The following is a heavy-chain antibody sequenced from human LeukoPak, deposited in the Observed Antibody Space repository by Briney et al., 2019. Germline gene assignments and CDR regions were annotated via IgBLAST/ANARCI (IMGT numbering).Heavy chain of an antibody. CDR1: GFTFSGSA. CDR3: TTTGGSVASSHYCSGGSCYHY. V-gene: IGHV3-73*01. Sequence: GGSLRLSCAASGFTFSGSAMHWVRQASGKGLEWVGRIRSKANSYATAYAASVKGRFTISRDDSKNTAYLQMNSLKTEDTAVYYCTTTGGSVASSHYCSGGSCYHYWGQGTLVTVS. D-gene: IGHD2-15*01. CDR2: IRSKANSYAT. J-gene: IGHJ4*02.